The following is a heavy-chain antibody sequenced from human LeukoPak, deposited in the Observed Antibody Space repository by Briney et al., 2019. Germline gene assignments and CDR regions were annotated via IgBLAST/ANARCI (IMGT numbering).Heavy chain of an antibody. J-gene: IGHJ5*02. CDR3: ARQFRWFGELWDNWFDP. V-gene: IGHV4-59*08. CDR2: IYYSGST. D-gene: IGHD3-10*01. CDR1: GGSISSYY. Sequence: SETLSLTCTVSGGSISSYYWSWIRQPPGKGLEWIGYIYYSGSTNYNPSLKSRVTISVDTSKNQFSLKLSSVTAADTAVYYCARQFRWFGELWDNWFDPWGQGTLVTVSS.